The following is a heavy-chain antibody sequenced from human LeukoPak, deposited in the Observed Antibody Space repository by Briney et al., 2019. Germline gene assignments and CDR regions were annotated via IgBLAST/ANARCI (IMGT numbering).Heavy chain of an antibody. J-gene: IGHJ4*02. V-gene: IGHV3-23*01. CDR1: GFTFSSYA. CDR3: ARAYSSSWCFDY. D-gene: IGHD6-13*01. CDR2: ISGSGGST. Sequence: GGSLRLPCAASGFTFSSYAMSWVRQAPGKGLEWVSAISGSGGSTYYADSVKGRFTISRDNSENTLYLQMNSLRAEDTAVYYCARAYSSSWCFDYWGQGTLVTVSS.